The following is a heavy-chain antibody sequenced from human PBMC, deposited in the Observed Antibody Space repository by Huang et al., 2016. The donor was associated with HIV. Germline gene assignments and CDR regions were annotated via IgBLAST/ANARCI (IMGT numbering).Heavy chain of an antibody. V-gene: IGHV2-70*13. CDR2: IDLDDDE. CDR3: ARLGVRATRMWDFDF. CDR1: GFSLTTDGMS. D-gene: IGHD1-26*01. Sequence: QVTLRESGPALLRPTETLTLTCTFSGFSLTTDGMSVSWIRQPPGKTREWLAGIDLDDDEDFSTSLKTRRTNSKDNSENRVVLTMNTVGPMETATYFCARLGVRATRMWDFDFWGQGILVTVSS. J-gene: IGHJ4*02.